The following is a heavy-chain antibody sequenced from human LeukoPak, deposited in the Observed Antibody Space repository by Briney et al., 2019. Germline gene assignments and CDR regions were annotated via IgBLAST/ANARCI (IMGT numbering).Heavy chain of an antibody. CDR3: TRDLGQWLLQGIFFDY. D-gene: IGHD5-12*01. V-gene: IGHV1-2*04. CDR2: INPNSGGT. J-gene: IGHJ4*02. Sequence: ASVKVSCKASGYTFTGYYMHWVRQAPGQGLEWMGWINPNSGGTNYTQKFQGWVTMTRDTSISTAYMELSRLRSDDTAVYYCTRDLGQWLLQGIFFDYWGQGTLVTVSS. CDR1: GYTFTGYY.